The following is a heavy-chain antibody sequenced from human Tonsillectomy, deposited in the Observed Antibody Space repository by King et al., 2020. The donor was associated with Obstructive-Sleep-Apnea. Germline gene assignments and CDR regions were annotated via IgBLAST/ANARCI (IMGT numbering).Heavy chain of an antibody. V-gene: IGHV4-59*01. D-gene: IGHD3-9*01. CDR3: ARDRSYDILTGYANWFDP. CDR1: GGSISSYY. J-gene: IGHJ5*02. Sequence: VQLQESGPGLVKPSETLSLTCTVSGGSISSYYWSWIRQPPGKGLEWIGYIYYSGSTNYNPSLKSRVTISVDTSKNQFSLKLSSVTAADTAVYYCARDRSYDILTGYANWFDPWGQGTLVTVSS. CDR2: IYYSGST.